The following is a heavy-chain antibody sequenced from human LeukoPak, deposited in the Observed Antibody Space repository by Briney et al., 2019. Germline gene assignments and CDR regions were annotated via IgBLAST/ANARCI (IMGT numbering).Heavy chain of an antibody. CDR1: GFTFSNYW. J-gene: IGHJ5*02. CDR2: INSDGINT. V-gene: IGHV3-74*01. Sequence: GGSLRLSCAASGFTFSNYWMHWVRQAPGKGLVWVSRINSDGINTSYADSVKGRFTISRDNAQNTLNLQMNSLRAEDTAVYYCARDLGQYYDTSDNWFDPWGQGTLVTVSS. CDR3: ARDLGQYYDTSDNWFDP. D-gene: IGHD3-22*01.